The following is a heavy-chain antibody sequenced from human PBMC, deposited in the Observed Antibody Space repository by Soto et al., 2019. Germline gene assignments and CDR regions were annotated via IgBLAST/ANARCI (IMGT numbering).Heavy chain of an antibody. D-gene: IGHD2-8*02. Sequence: QVQLQQWGAGLLKHSETLSLTCAVYGGSSSGYYWSWIRQPPGTGLEWIGEINHSGSTNYNPSLKSRVTISVDTSKNQFSLQLTSVTAADTAVYYCARDKITGLFDYWGQGTLVTVSS. CDR3: ARDKITGLFDY. CDR2: INHSGST. J-gene: IGHJ4*02. CDR1: GGSSSGYY. V-gene: IGHV4-34*01.